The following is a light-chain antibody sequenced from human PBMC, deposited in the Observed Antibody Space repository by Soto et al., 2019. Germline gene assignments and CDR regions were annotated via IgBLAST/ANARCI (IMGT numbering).Light chain of an antibody. V-gene: IGKV1-5*03. CDR3: QQYNSYSPT. CDR2: KAS. J-gene: IGKJ1*01. CDR1: QSISMW. Sequence: DIQMTQSPSTLSASVGDRVTITCRASQSISMWLAWYQQKPGKAPKILIYKASILVSGVPSRFSGSGSGTEFSLTISSLQPDDFATYYCQQYNSYSPTLGQGTKVEIK.